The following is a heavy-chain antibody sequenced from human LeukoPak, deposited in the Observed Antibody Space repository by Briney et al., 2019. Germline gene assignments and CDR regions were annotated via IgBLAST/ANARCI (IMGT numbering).Heavy chain of an antibody. CDR3: ASSTVEMAAILDHD. J-gene: IGHJ4*02. D-gene: IGHD5-24*01. CDR1: GFTFSSYS. CDR2: ISSSSIYI. V-gene: IGHV3-21*01. Sequence: GGSLRPSCAGSGFTFSSYSMNWVRQAPGKGLEWVSSISSSSIYIYYADSVKGRFTISRDNAKNSLYLQMNSLRAEDTAMYYCASSTVEMAAILDHDWGQGTLVIVSS.